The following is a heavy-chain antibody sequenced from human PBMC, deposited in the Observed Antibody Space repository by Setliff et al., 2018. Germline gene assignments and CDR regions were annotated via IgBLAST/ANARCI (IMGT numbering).Heavy chain of an antibody. D-gene: IGHD5-12*01. V-gene: IGHV3-7*01. Sequence: SCAASGFTFSRSWMNWVRQAPGRGLEWVASLKEDGSVEYYGDAVKGRFTISRDNAKNSLYLQMNSLRADDTAVYYCARSEANGGHDPFDIWGQGTMVTVSS. CDR1: GFTFSRSW. CDR3: ARSEANGGHDPFDI. J-gene: IGHJ3*02. CDR2: LKEDGSVE.